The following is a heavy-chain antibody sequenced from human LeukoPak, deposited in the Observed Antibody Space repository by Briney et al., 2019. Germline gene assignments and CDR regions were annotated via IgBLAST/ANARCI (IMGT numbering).Heavy chain of an antibody. V-gene: IGHV4-59*01. CDR3: ARAYHYDSSGYSPYYYYYGMDV. CDR2: IYYSGRT. J-gene: IGHJ6*02. CDR1: GGSISSYY. D-gene: IGHD3-22*01. Sequence: SETLSLTCTVSGGSISSYYWSWIRQPPGKGLEWIGYIYYSGRTNYNPSLKSRVTISVDTSKNQFSLKLSSVTAADTAVYYCARAYHYDSSGYSPYYYYYGMDVWGQGTTVTVSS.